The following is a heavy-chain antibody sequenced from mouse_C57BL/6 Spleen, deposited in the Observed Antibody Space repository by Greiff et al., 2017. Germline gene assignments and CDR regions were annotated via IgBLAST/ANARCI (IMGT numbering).Heavy chain of an antibody. CDR1: GFNINDYY. CDR3: ARPDGYCDFDG. J-gene: IGHJ2*01. D-gene: IGHD2-3*01. CDR2: IDPEDGES. V-gene: IGHV14-2*01. Sequence: VQLQQSGAELVKPGASVKLSCTASGFNINDYYMHWVKQRTEQGLEWIGMIDPEDGESKYASKFYGTATITANTSCNTDYLQLSSLTAEDTAVYYCARPDGYCDFDGWGKGTTLTGSS.